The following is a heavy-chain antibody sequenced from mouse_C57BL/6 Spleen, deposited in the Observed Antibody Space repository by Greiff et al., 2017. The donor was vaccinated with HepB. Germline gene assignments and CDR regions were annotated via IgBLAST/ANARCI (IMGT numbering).Heavy chain of an antibody. J-gene: IGHJ4*01. CDR2: IYPGDGDT. CDR1: GYAFSSYW. V-gene: IGHV1-80*01. CDR3: AREGKTGAMDY. Sequence: VQLQQSGAELVKPGASVKISCKASGYAFSSYWMNWVKQRPGKGLEWIGQIYPGDGDTNYNGKFKGKATLTADKSSSTAYMQLSSLTSEDSAVYFCAREGKTGAMDYWGQGTSVTVSS.